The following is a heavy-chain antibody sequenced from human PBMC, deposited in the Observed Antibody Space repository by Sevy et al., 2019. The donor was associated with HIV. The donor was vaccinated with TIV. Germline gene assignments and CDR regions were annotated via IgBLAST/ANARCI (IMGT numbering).Heavy chain of an antibody. CDR2: IYPGDSDT. V-gene: IGHV5-51*01. CDR1: GYSFTSYW. Sequence: ASVKVSCKGSGYSFTSYWIGWVRQMPGKGLEWMGIIYPGDSDTRYRPSFQGQAIISADKSISTAYLQWSSLKASDTAMYYCARQRGRNHYYYYYGMDVWGQGTTVTVSS. J-gene: IGHJ6*02. CDR3: ARQRGRNHYYYYYGMDV. D-gene: IGHD1-1*01.